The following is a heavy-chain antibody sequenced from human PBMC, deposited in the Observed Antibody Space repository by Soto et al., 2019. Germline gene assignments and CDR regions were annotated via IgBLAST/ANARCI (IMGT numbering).Heavy chain of an antibody. CDR2: INHSGST. Sequence: SETLSLTCAVYGGSFSGYYWSWIRQPPEKGLEWIGEINHSGSTTYNPSLKSRVTISVDTSKNQFSLKLSSVTAADTAVYYCASLRGYSYGYRNYWGQGTLVTVSS. CDR3: ASLRGYSYGYRNY. CDR1: GGSFSGYY. V-gene: IGHV4-34*01. D-gene: IGHD5-18*01. J-gene: IGHJ4*02.